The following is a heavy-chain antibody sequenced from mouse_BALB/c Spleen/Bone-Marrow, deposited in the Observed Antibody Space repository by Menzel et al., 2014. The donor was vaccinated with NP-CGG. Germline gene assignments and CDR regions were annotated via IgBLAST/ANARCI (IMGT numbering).Heavy chain of an antibody. D-gene: IGHD1-1*01. V-gene: IGHV1S81*02. Sequence: QVQLQQPGAELVKPGASAKLSCKASGYTFTSYWMHWVKQRPGQGLEWIGEIDPSNGRTNYNEKFKNKATLTVDKSSSTAYMQLSSLTSEDSAVYYCARSTTVVVRYWYFDVWGAGTTVTVSS. CDR3: ARSTTVVVRYWYFDV. J-gene: IGHJ1*01. CDR2: IDPSNGRT. CDR1: GYTFTSYW.